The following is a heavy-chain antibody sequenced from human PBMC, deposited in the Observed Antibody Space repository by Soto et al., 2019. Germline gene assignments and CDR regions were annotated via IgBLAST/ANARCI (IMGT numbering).Heavy chain of an antibody. CDR1: GFKFSNYA. CDR3: ARRVIGSSRAFDI. CDR2: ISATGGGT. V-gene: IGHV3-23*01. Sequence: LRLSCAASGFKFSNYAMSWVRQAPGKGLEWVSLISATGGGTYYADSVKGRFTISRDNSHNTLYLQVHSLTAEDTAVYYCARRVIGSSRAFDIWGQGTMVTVSS. J-gene: IGHJ3*02. D-gene: IGHD3-10*01.